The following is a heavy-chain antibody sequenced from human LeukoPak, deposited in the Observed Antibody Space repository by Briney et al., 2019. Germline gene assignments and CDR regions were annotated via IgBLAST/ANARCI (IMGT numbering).Heavy chain of an antibody. D-gene: IGHD4-17*01. CDR2: INPSGGST. CDR1: GYTFTSYY. CDR3: ARDSVTTPSDY. V-gene: IGHV1-46*01. J-gene: IGHJ4*02. Sequence: ASVKVSCKASGYTFTSYYMHWVRQAPGQGLEWMGIINPSGGSTSYVQKFQGRVTMTRDMSTSTVYMELSSLRSEDTAVYYCARDSVTTPSDYWGQGTLVTVSS.